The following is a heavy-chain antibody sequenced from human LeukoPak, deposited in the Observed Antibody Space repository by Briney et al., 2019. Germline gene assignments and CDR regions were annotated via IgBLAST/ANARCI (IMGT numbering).Heavy chain of an antibody. D-gene: IGHD3-9*01. J-gene: IGHJ4*02. CDR2: IYPGDSDT. V-gene: IGHV5-51*01. Sequence: GASLQISCQGSGYSFTSYWIGWVRQLPGKGLEWMGIIYPGDSDTRYSPSFQGQVTISADKSISTAYLQWSSLKASDTAMYYCARSKFDWLSTLFDYWGQGTLVTVAS. CDR1: GYSFTSYW. CDR3: ARSKFDWLSTLFDY.